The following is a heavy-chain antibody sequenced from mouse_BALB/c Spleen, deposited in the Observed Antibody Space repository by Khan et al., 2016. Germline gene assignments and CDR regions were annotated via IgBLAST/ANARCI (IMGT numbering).Heavy chain of an antibody. J-gene: IGHJ3*01. CDR3: ARAGYYEYLAY. Sequence: EVKLLESGGGLVQPGGSLKLSCEASGFDFSRYWMSWVRQAPGKGLEWIGEINPDSSTINYTPSLKDKSIISRDNSKNTLYLQMSKVRSEDTALYYCARAGYYEYLAYWGQGTMVTVSA. D-gene: IGHD2-3*01. CDR2: INPDSSTI. CDR1: GFDFSRYW. V-gene: IGHV4-1*02.